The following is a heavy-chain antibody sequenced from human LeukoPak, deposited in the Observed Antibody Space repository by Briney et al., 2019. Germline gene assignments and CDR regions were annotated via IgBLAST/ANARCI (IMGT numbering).Heavy chain of an antibody. CDR2: LSGSGITT. V-gene: IGHV3-11*01. CDR3: AGDRWFGRYLGNWFDP. D-gene: IGHD3-10*01. CDR1: GFTFSNSA. J-gene: IGHJ5*02. Sequence: GGSLRLSCAASGFTFSNSAMSWVRQAPGKGLEWVSTLSGSGITTYYADSVKGRFTVSRDNAKNSLYLHVTSLRAEDTAVYYCAGDRWFGRYLGNWFDPWGQGTLVTVSS.